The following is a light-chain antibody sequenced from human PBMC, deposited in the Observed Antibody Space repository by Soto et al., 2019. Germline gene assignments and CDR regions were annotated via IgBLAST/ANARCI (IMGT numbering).Light chain of an antibody. CDR1: QSISSW. J-gene: IGKJ1*01. V-gene: IGKV1-5*03. CDR3: QHQWT. CDR2: KAS. Sequence: DIQMTQSPSTLSASVGDRVTITCRASQSISSWLAWYQQKPGKAPKLLIYKASSLESGVPSRFSGSGSGTEFTLTISSLQADDFATYYCQHQWTFGQGTKVEIK.